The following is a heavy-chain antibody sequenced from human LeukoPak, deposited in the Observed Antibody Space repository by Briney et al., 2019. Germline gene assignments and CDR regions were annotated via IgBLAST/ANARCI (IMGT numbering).Heavy chain of an antibody. Sequence: GGSLRLSCAASGFTFSSYSMNWVRQAPGKGLEWVSSISSSSSYIYYADSVKGRFTISRDNAKNSLYLQMNSLRAEDTAVYYCARGGRSSSWFKYWGQGTLVTVSS. D-gene: IGHD6-13*01. CDR2: ISSSSSYI. J-gene: IGHJ4*02. CDR3: ARGGRSSSWFKY. V-gene: IGHV3-21*01. CDR1: GFTFSSYS.